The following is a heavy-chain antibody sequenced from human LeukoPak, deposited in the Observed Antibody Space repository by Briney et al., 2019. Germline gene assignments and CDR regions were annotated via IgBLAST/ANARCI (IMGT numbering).Heavy chain of an antibody. CDR1: GGSISSSNYY. CDR3: ARVRGDSPYSFDY. V-gene: IGHV4-39*01. Sequence: SETLSLTCSVSGGSISSSNYYWGWIRQPPGKGLEWIGNIYYSGSTYYNPSLKSRVTISADTSKNEFSLKLSSVTAADTAVYYCARVRGDSPYSFDYWGQGTLVTVSS. D-gene: IGHD2-21*02. J-gene: IGHJ4*02. CDR2: IYYSGST.